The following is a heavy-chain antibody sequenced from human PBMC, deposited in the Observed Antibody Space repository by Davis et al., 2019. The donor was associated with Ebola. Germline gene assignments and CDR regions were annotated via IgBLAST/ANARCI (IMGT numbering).Heavy chain of an antibody. CDR2: IYPGDSDA. J-gene: IGHJ4*02. V-gene: IGHV5-51*01. CDR1: GYNFLRNW. D-gene: IGHD1-1*01. Sequence: GESLKISCMASGYNFLRNWIGWVRQTPGKGLEWVAIIYPGDSDARYSPSFRGHVTISADKSVTTAYLLWNSLKASDTAIYYCARATTGTLNPYYFDYWGQGTLVTVSS. CDR3: ARATTGTLNPYYFDY.